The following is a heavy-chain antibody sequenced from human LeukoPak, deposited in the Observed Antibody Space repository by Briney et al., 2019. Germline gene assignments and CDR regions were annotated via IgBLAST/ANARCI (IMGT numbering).Heavy chain of an antibody. CDR1: GFTFSDSY. D-gene: IGHD6-6*01. V-gene: IGHV3-11*04. CDR2: ISGSGHDI. Sequence: GGSLRLSCAASGFTFSDSYMTWVRQAPGKGVEWVAYISGSGHDINYSDSVKGRFTISRDNAKNSLYLQMSGLRVEDTAVYYCTRDPRHFDSCGQGTLSPSPQ. J-gene: IGHJ5*01. CDR3: TRDPRHFDS.